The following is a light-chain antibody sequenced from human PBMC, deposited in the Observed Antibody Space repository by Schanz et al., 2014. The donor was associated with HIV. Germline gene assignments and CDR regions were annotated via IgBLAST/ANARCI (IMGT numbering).Light chain of an antibody. Sequence: QSALTQPPSASGSPGQSVTISCIGTSNDIGSYNYVSWYQQHPGQAPKLLIYDVTYRPSGISNRFSGSKSGYTASLTISGLQADDEADYYCSSYAGSNTLVFGGGTKLTVL. CDR3: SSYAGSNTLV. J-gene: IGLJ2*01. CDR1: SNDIGSYNY. CDR2: DVT. V-gene: IGLV2-8*01.